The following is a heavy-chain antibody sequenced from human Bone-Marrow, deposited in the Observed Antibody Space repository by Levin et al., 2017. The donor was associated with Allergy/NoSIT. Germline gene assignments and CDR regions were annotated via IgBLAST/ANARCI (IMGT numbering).Heavy chain of an antibody. CDR1: GFTFSSYT. D-gene: IGHD2-8*01. J-gene: IGHJ3*02. CDR3: ARDEVMGATGDTFDI. V-gene: IGHV3-21*01. CDR2: ITRDSTYM. Sequence: GGSLRLSCAASGFTFSSYTMNWVRQTPGKGLEWVSTITRDSTYMYYADSVKGRFTISRDNAKNSLYLQMNSLRAEDTALYYCARDEVMGATGDTFDIWGQGTMVTVSS.